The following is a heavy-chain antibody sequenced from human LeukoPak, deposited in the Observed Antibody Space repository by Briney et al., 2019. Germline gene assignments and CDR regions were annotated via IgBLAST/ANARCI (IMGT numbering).Heavy chain of an antibody. V-gene: IGHV3-23*01. Sequence: GGSLRLSCTASGFTFSNYAMSWVRQAPGKGLEWVSAISGSGGSTFNADSVKGRFTISRDNSKNTLYLQMNSLRAEYTAIYYCAKDVFELYDIYDHWGQGTLVTVSS. CDR3: AKDVFELYDIYDH. J-gene: IGHJ4*02. CDR1: GFTFSNYA. CDR2: ISGSGGST. D-gene: IGHD3-9*01.